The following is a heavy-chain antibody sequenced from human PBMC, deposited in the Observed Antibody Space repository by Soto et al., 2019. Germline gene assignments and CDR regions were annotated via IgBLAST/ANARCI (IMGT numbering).Heavy chain of an antibody. D-gene: IGHD2-21*01. CDR3: ARGGDGVLWLADYYGMDV. CDR2: MNPNSGNT. Sequence: ASVKVSCKASGYTFTSYDINWVRQATGQGLEWMGWMNPNSGNTGYAQKFQGRVTMTRNTSISTAYMELSSLRSEDTAVYYCARGGDGVLWLADYYGMDVWGQGTTVTVSS. V-gene: IGHV1-8*01. J-gene: IGHJ6*02. CDR1: GYTFTSYD.